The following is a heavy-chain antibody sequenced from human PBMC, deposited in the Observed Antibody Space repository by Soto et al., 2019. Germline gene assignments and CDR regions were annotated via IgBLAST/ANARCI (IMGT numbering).Heavy chain of an antibody. CDR2: IIPILGIA. Sequence: QVQLVQSGAEVKKPGSSVKVSCKASGGTFSSYTISWVRQAPGQGLEWMGRIIPILGIANYAQKFQGRVTITADKSTSTAYMELSSLRSEDTAVYYCARDPGRAAAGTGDYWGQGPLVTVSS. CDR3: ARDPGRAAAGTGDY. CDR1: GGTFSSYT. D-gene: IGHD6-13*01. V-gene: IGHV1-69*02. J-gene: IGHJ4*02.